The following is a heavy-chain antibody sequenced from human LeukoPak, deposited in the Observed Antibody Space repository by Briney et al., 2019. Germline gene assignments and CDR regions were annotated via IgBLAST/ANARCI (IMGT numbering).Heavy chain of an antibody. CDR1: GCTFSSYA. J-gene: IGHJ6*04. CDR2: MIPIFCTP. Sequence: SVKVSCKASGCTFSSYAISWVRQAPGQGLEWVGGMIPIFCTPNYAQKFQGRVTITTDESTTTAYMELSSLRSEDTAVYYCARGDYDDYGPEMDVWGKGTTVTVSS. CDR3: ARGDYDDYGPEMDV. V-gene: IGHV1-69*05. D-gene: IGHD4-17*01.